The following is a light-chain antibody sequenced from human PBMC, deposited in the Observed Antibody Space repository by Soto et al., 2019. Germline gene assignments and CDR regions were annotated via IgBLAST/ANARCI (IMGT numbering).Light chain of an antibody. CDR3: MQGISFT. Sequence: VLTQSPLSLPVTLGQSSSISFSASQSLVHSDGNTYLNWFHQRPGQSPRRLIYKVSVRDSGVPDRFSGSGSGTDFTLSISRVEADDVGVYYCMQGISFTFGQGTKVDI. V-gene: IGKV2-30*02. CDR1: QSLVHSDGNTY. J-gene: IGKJ1*01. CDR2: KVS.